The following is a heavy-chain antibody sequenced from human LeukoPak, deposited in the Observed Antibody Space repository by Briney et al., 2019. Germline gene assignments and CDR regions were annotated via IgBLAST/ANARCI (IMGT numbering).Heavy chain of an antibody. CDR1: GGSMNSYY. J-gene: IGHJ4*02. Sequence: SETLSLTCTVSGGSMNSYYWSWIRQPAGKGLEWIGRIYTSGSTNYNPSLKSRVTMSVDTSKNQFSLKLSSVTAADTAVYFCARWFNSGWGSFDYWGPGILVTVSS. CDR2: IYTSGST. D-gene: IGHD6-19*01. CDR3: ARWFNSGWGSFDY. V-gene: IGHV4-4*07.